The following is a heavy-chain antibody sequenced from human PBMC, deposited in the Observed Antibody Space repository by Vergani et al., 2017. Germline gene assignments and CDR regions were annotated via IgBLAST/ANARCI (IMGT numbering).Heavy chain of an antibody. V-gene: IGHV3-23*01. CDR3: TRVYCSGGSCYRKFDY. J-gene: IGHJ4*02. CDR1: GFTFSSYA. Sequence: EVQLLESGGGLVQPGGSLRLSCAASGFTFSSYAMSWVRQAPGKGLEWVSAISGSGGSTYYADSVKGRFTISRDNSKNTLYLQMNSLRAEDTAVYYCTRVYCSGGSCYRKFDYWGQGILVTVSS. CDR2: ISGSGGST. D-gene: IGHD2-15*01.